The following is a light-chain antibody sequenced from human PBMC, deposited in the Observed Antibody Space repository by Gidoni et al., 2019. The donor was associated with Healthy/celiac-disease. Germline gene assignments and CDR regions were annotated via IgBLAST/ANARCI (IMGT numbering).Light chain of an antibody. V-gene: IGKV1-39*01. CDR2: AAS. CDR3: QQSYSTPIT. Sequence: DIQMTPSPSSLSASVGDRVTITCRASQSISSYLNWYQQKPGKAPKLLIYAASSLQSGVPSRFSGIGSGTDFTLTISSLQPEDFATYYCQQSYSTPITFXXXTRLEIK. CDR1: QSISSY. J-gene: IGKJ5*01.